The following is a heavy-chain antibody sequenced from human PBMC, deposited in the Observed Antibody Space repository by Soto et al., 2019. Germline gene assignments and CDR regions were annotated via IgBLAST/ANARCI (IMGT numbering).Heavy chain of an antibody. Sequence: QVQLVQSGAEVQKSGSSVKVSCKASGGTFRNYTISWVRQAPGQGREWMGRIIPILGIANYPQKFQGRVTITADKSTNTAYLELSSLRSEDTAMYYCAKVSEMGSVTEGYYYYMDVWGKGTTVTVSS. D-gene: IGHD3-10*01. CDR3: AKVSEMGSVTEGYYYYMDV. CDR2: IIPILGIA. J-gene: IGHJ6*03. V-gene: IGHV1-69*02. CDR1: GGTFRNYT.